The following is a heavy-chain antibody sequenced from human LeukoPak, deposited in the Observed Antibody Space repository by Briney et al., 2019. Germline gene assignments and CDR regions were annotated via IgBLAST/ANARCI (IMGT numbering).Heavy chain of an antibody. V-gene: IGHV3-23*01. Sequence: SWGSLRLSCAASGFTFSTCAMGWVRQAPGKGLGWVSAISGSGGSTFYADSVKGRFTISRDNSKNTVYLQMSGLRAEDTALYYCAKAHCSPTSCSRIDYWGQGTLISSSS. CDR2: ISGSGGST. J-gene: IGHJ4*02. D-gene: IGHD2-2*01. CDR1: GFTFSTCA. CDR3: AKAHCSPTSCSRIDY.